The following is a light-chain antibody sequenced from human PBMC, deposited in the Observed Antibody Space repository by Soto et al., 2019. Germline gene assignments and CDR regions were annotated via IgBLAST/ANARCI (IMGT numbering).Light chain of an antibody. CDR3: RKYDSAPCT. Sequence: EIQMTQSPSSLSASVGDRVTITCRASQGISDYLEWYQQKPGKVPKLLIYGASTLQSGVRARLSGSGSGTDFTLIISSLQPEDCATYYGRKYDSAPCTFGGGIEVDIK. J-gene: IGKJ4*02. CDR2: GAS. V-gene: IGKV1-27*01. CDR1: QGISDY.